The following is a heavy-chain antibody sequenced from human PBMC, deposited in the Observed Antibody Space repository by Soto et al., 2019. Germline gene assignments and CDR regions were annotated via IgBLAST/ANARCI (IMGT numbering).Heavy chain of an antibody. Sequence: EVQLVESGGGLVKPGGSLRLSCAASGFTFSNAWMNWVRQAPGKGLEWVGRIKSKTDGGTTDYAAHVKGRFTISRDDSKYTLYLQMNSLKTEDTAVYYCTAEPEEYSGYAGNPDYWGQGTLVTVSS. CDR3: TAEPEEYSGYAGNPDY. CDR1: GFTFSNAW. CDR2: IKSKTDGGTT. D-gene: IGHD5-12*01. V-gene: IGHV3-15*07. J-gene: IGHJ4*02.